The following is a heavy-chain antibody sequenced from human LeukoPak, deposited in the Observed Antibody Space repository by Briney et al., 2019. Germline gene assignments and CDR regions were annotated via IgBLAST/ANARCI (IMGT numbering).Heavy chain of an antibody. Sequence: PSETLSLTCTVSGGSVSSGSYYWSWSRQPPGKGLEWIGYIYYSGSTHYNPSLKSRVTISVDTSKNQFSLKLRSVTAADTAVYYCARVVGGGSHMDVWGKGTPVTVSS. D-gene: IGHD3-16*01. CDR3: ARVVGGGSHMDV. J-gene: IGHJ6*04. CDR2: IYYSGST. V-gene: IGHV4-61*01. CDR1: GGSVSSGSYY.